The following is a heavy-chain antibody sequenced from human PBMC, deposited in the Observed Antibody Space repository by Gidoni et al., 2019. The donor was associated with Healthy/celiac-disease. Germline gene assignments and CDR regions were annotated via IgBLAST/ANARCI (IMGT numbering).Heavy chain of an antibody. V-gene: IGHV4-34*01. CDR3: ARGSRTMIVLAMGAFDI. J-gene: IGHJ3*02. CDR2: INHSGST. Sequence: QVQLQQWGAGLLKPSETLSLTCAVYGGSFSGYYWSWIRQPPGKGLEWIGEINHSGSTNYNPSLKSRVTISVDTSKNQFSLKLSSVTAADTAVYYCARGSRTMIVLAMGAFDIWGQGTMVTVSS. D-gene: IGHD3-22*01. CDR1: GGSFSGYY.